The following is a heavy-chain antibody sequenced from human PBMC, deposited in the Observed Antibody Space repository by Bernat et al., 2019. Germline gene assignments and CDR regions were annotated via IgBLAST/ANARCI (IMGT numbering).Heavy chain of an antibody. D-gene: IGHD6-13*01. CDR1: GFNFGGYW. CDR2: IKQDGSER. CDR3: AKCIVAAGRSLYYHYGMDV. J-gene: IGHJ6*02. Sequence: EVQLVESGGGLVQPGGSLRLSCAASGFNFGGYWMTWVRQAPGKGLEWVANIKQDGSERFYVDSVKGRFTISRDNAKNSLYLQMTSLRAEETAVYYCAKCIVAAGRSLYYHYGMDVWGQGTTVTVSS. V-gene: IGHV3-7*02.